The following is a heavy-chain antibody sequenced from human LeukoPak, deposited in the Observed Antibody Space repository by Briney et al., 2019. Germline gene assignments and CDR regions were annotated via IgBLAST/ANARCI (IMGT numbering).Heavy chain of an antibody. CDR2: IYYSGST. CDR1: GYSISSGYY. Sequence: SETLSLTCTVSGYSISSGYYWGWIRQPPGKGLEWIGSIYYSGSTYYNPSLKSRVTISVDTSKNQFSLKLTSVSAEDTAVYYCARSPRGSGSSTLLGVAFDLWGHGTKVTVSS. J-gene: IGHJ3*01. CDR3: ARSPRGSGSSTLLGVAFDL. V-gene: IGHV4-38-2*02. D-gene: IGHD3-10*01.